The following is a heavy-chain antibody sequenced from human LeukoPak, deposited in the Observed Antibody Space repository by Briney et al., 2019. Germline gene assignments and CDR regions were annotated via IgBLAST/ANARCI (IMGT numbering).Heavy chain of an antibody. J-gene: IGHJ6*02. CDR2: IYYSGST. V-gene: IGHV4-59*01. D-gene: IGHD2-2*01. CDR1: GGSISSYY. CDR3: ARSRGWYCSSTSCLDYYGMDV. Sequence: SETLSLTCNVSGGSISSYYWSWIRQPPGKGLEWIGYIYYSGSTNYNPSLKSRVTISVDTSKNQFSLKLSSVTAADTAVYYCARSRGWYCSSTSCLDYYGMDVWGQGTTVTVSS.